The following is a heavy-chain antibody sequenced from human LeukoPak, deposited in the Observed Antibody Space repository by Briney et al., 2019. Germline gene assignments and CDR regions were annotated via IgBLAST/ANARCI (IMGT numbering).Heavy chain of an antibody. CDR3: ARGFINYDILPTNWFDP. V-gene: IGHV5-51*01. CDR2: IYPGDSDT. D-gene: IGHD3-9*01. J-gene: IGHJ5*02. Sequence: PGESLKISCKGSGYSFTSYWIGWVRQMPGKGLEWMGIIYPGDSDTRYSPSFQGQVTISADKSISTAYLQWSSLKASDTAMYYCARGFINYDILPTNWFDPWGQGTLVTVSS. CDR1: GYSFTSYW.